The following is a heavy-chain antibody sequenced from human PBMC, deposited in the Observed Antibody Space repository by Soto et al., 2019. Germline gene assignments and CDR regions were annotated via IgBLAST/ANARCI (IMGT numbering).Heavy chain of an antibody. CDR3: AREGGVYSPGYYYGMDV. Sequence: GGSLRLSCAASGFTFSSYGMHWVRQAPGKGLEGVALIWYDGSTKNYADSVKGRFTISRDNSKSTLYLQMSSLRVEDTAVYYCAREGGVYSPGYYYGMDVWGQGTTVTVSS. V-gene: IGHV3-33*01. CDR2: IWYDGSTK. D-gene: IGHD4-4*01. CDR1: GFTFSSYG. J-gene: IGHJ6*02.